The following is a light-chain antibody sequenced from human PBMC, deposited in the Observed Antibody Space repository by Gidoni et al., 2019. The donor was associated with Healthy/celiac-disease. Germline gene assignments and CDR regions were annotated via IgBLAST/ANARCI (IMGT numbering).Light chain of an antibody. CDR1: QSVSSSY. V-gene: IGKV3-20*01. Sequence: EIVLTQSPGTLSLSPGERATLSCRASQSVSSSYLAWYQQNPGQAPRLLIYGASSRATGIPDRFSGSGPGTDFTLTISRLEPEDFAVYYCQHYGSSPRTFGQGTKVEIK. CDR2: GAS. J-gene: IGKJ1*01. CDR3: QHYGSSPRT.